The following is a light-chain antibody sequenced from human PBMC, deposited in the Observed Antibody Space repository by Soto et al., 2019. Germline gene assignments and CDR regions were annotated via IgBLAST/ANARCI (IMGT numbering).Light chain of an antibody. Sequence: QSVLTQPASVSGSPGQSITISCIGTSSDVGAYDLVSWYQQHPGTAPRFIIYENIRRPSTIPSRFSGSKSGNTASLTISGLRAEDEANYHCCSYAGNRIFIFGGGTKVTVL. CDR3: CSYAGNRIFI. CDR2: ENI. V-gene: IGLV2-23*01. CDR1: SSDVGAYDL. J-gene: IGLJ2*01.